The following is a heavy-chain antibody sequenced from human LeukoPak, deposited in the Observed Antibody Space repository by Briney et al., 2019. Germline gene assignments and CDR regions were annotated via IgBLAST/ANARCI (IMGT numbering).Heavy chain of an antibody. CDR2: ISRSGST. Sequence: SETLSLTCAVYSGSFSGYYWSWIRQPPGKGLEWIGEISRSGSTNYNPSLKSRVTISVDTSKNQFSLKLNSVTVADTAVYYCARGPYSDFWSPAAPEWGQGTLVTVSS. D-gene: IGHD3-3*01. CDR3: ARGPYSDFWSPAAPE. J-gene: IGHJ4*02. V-gene: IGHV4-34*01. CDR1: SGSFSGYY.